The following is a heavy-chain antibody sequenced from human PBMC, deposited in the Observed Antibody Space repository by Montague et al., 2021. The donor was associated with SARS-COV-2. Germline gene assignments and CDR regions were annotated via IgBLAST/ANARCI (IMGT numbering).Heavy chain of an antibody. Sequence: SLRLSCAASGFTFSNHWMSWVRQAPGKGLEWVANIKQDGSEKYYLDSVKGRFTVSRDNAKNSLYLRMSSLRVKDTAVYYCARDIRDYVLREFDFWGQGTLVYVSS. V-gene: IGHV3-7*01. J-gene: IGHJ4*02. CDR3: ARDIRDYVLREFDF. CDR2: IKQDGSEK. CDR1: GFTFSNHW. D-gene: IGHD3-16*01.